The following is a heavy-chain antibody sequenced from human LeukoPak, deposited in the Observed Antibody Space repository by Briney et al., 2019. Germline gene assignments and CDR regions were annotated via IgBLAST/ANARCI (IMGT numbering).Heavy chain of an antibody. D-gene: IGHD2-2*01. CDR1: GGSISSYY. CDR3: AREVVVPAAGDYYYYMDA. CDR2: IYYSGST. J-gene: IGHJ6*03. V-gene: IGHV4-59*01. Sequence: SETLSLTCTVSGGSISSYYWSWIRQPPGKGLEWIGYIYYSGSTNYNPSLKSRVTISVDTSKNQFSLKLSSVTAADTAVYYCAREVVVPAAGDYYYYMDAWGKGTTVTVSS.